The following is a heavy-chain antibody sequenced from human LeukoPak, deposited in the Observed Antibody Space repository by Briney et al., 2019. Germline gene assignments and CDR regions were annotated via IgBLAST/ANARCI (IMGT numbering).Heavy chain of an antibody. Sequence: PGGSLRLSCAASGFTFSSYAMHWVRQAPGKGLEWVAVISYDGSNKYYADSVKGRFTISRDNSKNTLYLQMNSLRAEDTAVYYCARDNKEAAAGTTFDPWGQGTLVTVSS. V-gene: IGHV3-30*04. D-gene: IGHD6-13*01. CDR3: ARDNKEAAAGTTFDP. CDR2: ISYDGSNK. CDR1: GFTFSSYA. J-gene: IGHJ5*02.